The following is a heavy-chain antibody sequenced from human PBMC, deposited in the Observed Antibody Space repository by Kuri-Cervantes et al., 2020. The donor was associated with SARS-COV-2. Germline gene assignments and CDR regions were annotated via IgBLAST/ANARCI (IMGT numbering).Heavy chain of an antibody. CDR2: VSSTIGTK. CDR3: ARGSSCSSTSCYEVGWFDP. CDR1: GFPFSDFN. D-gene: IGHD2-2*01. Sequence: GGSLRFSCEASGFPFSDFNMNWVRQAPGKGLEWVAYVSSTIGTKYYADSVRGRFTVSRDNSKNTLYLQMGSLRAEDMAVYYCARGSSCSSTSCYEVGWFDPWGQGTLVTVSS. J-gene: IGHJ5*02. V-gene: IGHV3-48*01.